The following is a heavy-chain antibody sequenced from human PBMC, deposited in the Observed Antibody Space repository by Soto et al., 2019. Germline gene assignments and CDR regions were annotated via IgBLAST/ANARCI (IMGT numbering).Heavy chain of an antibody. J-gene: IGHJ5*02. CDR3: ARGEAIGDDP. D-gene: IGHD3-10*01. V-gene: IGHV3-7*01. CDR1: GLTFSSYW. CDR2: IREDGGEK. Sequence: EEQLVESGGGLVQPGGSLRLSCAASGLTFSSYWMTWVRQAPGKGLEWVANIREDGGEKNYVDSVKGRFTISRDNAKNSLYLQMNSLRVEDTAVYYCARGEAIGDDPWSQGTLVTVS.